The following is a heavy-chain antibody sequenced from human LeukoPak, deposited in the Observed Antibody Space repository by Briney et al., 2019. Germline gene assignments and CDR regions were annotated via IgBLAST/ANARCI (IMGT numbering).Heavy chain of an antibody. CDR1: GFTFSSYA. J-gene: IGHJ4*02. D-gene: IGHD3-22*01. Sequence: PGGSLRLSCAASGFTFSSYAMHWVRQAPGKGLEWVAVISYGGSNKYYADSVKGRFTISRDNSKNTLYLQMNSLRAEDTAVYYCARSNRRDSSEWDYWGQGTLVTVSS. CDR2: ISYGGSNK. V-gene: IGHV3-30-3*01. CDR3: ARSNRRDSSEWDY.